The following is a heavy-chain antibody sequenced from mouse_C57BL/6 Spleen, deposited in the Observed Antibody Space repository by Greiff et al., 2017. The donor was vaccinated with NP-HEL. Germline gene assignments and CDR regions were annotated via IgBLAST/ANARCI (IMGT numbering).Heavy chain of an antibody. CDR1: GFTFSDYY. CDR3: ARALLGYFDY. D-gene: IGHD6-1*01. Sequence: EVKLMESEGGLVQPGRSMKLSCTASGFTFSDYYMAWVRQVPEKGLEWVANINYDGSSTYYLDSLKSRFIISRDNAKNILYLQMSSLKSEDTATYYCARALLGYFDYWGQGTTLTVSS. CDR2: INYDGSST. J-gene: IGHJ2*01. V-gene: IGHV5-16*01.